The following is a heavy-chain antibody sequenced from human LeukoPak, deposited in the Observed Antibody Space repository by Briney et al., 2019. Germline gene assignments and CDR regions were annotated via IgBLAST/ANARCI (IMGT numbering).Heavy chain of an antibody. CDR1: GYTFTGYY. D-gene: IGHD3-22*01. CDR3: ARGVWYYYDSSAYGGLGVGHWFDP. CDR2: INPNSGGT. Sequence: ASVTVSCTASGYTFTGYYMHWVRQAPGQGLEGLGWINPNSGGTNYAQKFQGRVTMTRDTSISTAYMELSRLRSDDTAVYYCARGVWYYYDSSAYGGLGVGHWFDPWGQGTLVTVSS. J-gene: IGHJ5*02. V-gene: IGHV1-2*02.